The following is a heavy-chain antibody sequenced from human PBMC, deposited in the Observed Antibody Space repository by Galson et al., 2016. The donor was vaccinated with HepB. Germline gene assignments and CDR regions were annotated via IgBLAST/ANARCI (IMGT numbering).Heavy chain of an antibody. CDR2: ISRTGSSI. Sequence: SLRPSCAASGFDFRRYAMNWVRQAPGKGLQWRSYISRTGSSIYYADSVKGRLTVSRDHGRSSLFLQLDDRRDEDTAIYYCARGPRWLQLGYYFAYWGQGVLSPSPQ. J-gene: IGHJ4*02. V-gene: IGHV3-48*02. CDR1: GFDFRRYA. D-gene: IGHD5-24*01. CDR3: ARGPRWLQLGYYFAY.